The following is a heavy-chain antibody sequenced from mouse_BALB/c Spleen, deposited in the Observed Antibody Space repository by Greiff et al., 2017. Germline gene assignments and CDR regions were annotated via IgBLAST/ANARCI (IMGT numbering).Heavy chain of an antibody. CDR1: GYTFSSYW. Sequence: QVQLKESGAELMKPGASVKISCKATGYTFSSYWIEWVKQRPGHGLEWIGEILPGSGSTNYNEKFKGKATFTADTSSNTAYMQLSSLTSEDSAVYYCARTMITTRTYAMDYWGQGTSVTVSS. CDR2: ILPGSGST. V-gene: IGHV1-9*01. J-gene: IGHJ4*01. D-gene: IGHD2-4*01. CDR3: ARTMITTRTYAMDY.